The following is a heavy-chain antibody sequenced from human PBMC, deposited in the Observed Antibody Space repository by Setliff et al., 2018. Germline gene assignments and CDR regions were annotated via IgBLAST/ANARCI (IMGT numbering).Heavy chain of an antibody. CDR1: GGSISNYY. CDR3: ARDHGNWGFDY. D-gene: IGHD7-27*01. V-gene: IGHV4-4*08. J-gene: IGHJ4*02. CDR2: IDTSGST. Sequence: SETLSLTCSVSGGSISNYYWSWIRQPPGKGLEWIGYIDTSGSTNYNPSLKSRVSISKDTSKNQLSLNLSFVTAADTAVYYCARDHGNWGFDYWGQGTLVTVSS.